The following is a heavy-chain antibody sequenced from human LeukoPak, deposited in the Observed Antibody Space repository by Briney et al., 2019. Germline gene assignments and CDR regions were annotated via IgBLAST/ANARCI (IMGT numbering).Heavy chain of an antibody. V-gene: IGHV1-18*01. Sequence: ASVKVSCKASGYTFSSHGISWVRQAPGQGPEWMGWISASNGNTNYAQKLQGRVTLTTDTSTSTTYVELRSLRSDDTAMYFCARALSISGGTCYDYWGQGTLVTVSS. CDR2: ISASNGNT. CDR3: ARALSISGGTCYDY. J-gene: IGHJ4*02. CDR1: GYTFSSHG. D-gene: IGHD2-15*01.